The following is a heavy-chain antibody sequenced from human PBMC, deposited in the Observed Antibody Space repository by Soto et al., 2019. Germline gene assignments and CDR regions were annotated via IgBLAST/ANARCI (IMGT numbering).Heavy chain of an antibody. CDR2: IYPGDSDT. Sequence: GESLKISCKGSGYSFTSYWIGWVRQMPGKGLEWMGIIYPGDSDTRYSPSFEGQVTISADKPITTAYLQWSSLKASDTAMYYCARPSYSSSRYYGMDVWGQGTTVTVS. D-gene: IGHD6-6*01. CDR1: GYSFTSYW. V-gene: IGHV5-51*01. CDR3: ARPSYSSSRYYGMDV. J-gene: IGHJ6*02.